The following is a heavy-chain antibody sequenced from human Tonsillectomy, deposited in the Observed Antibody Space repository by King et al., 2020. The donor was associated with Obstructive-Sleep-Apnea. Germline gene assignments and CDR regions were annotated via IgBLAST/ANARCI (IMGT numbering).Heavy chain of an antibody. CDR3: AKDRGYDSSGYLDY. CDR1: GFTFSSYG. J-gene: IGHJ4*02. CDR2: ISYDGSNK. V-gene: IGHV3-30*18. D-gene: IGHD3-22*01. Sequence: VQLVESGGGVVQPGRSLRLSCAASGFTFSSYGMHWVRQAPGKGLEWGAVISYDGSNKYYAESVKGRFTISRDNSKNTLYLQMNSLRAEDTAVYYCAKDRGYDSSGYLDYWGQGTLVTVSS.